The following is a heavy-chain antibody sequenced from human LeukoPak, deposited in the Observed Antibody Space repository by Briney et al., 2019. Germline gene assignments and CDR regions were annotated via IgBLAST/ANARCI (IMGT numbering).Heavy chain of an antibody. CDR3: ARAKYSSSSGYGMDV. D-gene: IGHD6-6*01. J-gene: IGHJ6*02. CDR1: GGSISSYY. CDR2: IYYSGST. V-gene: IGHV4-59*01. Sequence: NSSETLSLTCTVSGGSISSYYWSWIRQPPGKGLEWIGYIYYSGSTNYNPSLKSRVTISVDTSKNQFSLKLSSVTAADTAVYYCARAKYSSSSGYGMDVWGQGTTVTVSS.